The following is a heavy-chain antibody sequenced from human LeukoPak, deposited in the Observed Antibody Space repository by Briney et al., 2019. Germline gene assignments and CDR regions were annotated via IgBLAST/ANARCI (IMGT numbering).Heavy chain of an antibody. CDR1: GGSISSGDYY. Sequence: SQTLSLTCTVSGGSISSGDYYWSWIRQPPGKGLEWIGRIYTSGSTNYNPSLKSRVTMSVDTSKNQFSLKLSSVTAADTAVYYCARDRLTHAFDIWGQGTMVIVSS. D-gene: IGHD3-9*01. V-gene: IGHV4-61*02. CDR3: ARDRLTHAFDI. CDR2: IYTSGST. J-gene: IGHJ3*02.